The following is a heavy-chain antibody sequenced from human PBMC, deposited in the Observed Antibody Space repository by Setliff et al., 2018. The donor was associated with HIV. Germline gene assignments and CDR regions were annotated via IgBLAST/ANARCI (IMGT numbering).Heavy chain of an antibody. CDR2: ISYSGRT. CDR1: GVSTSSSSFY. D-gene: IGHD3-10*01. J-gene: IGHJ4*02. V-gene: IGHV4-39*02. Sequence: SETLSLTCIVSGVSTSSSSFYWGWIRQPPGKGLDWIGYISYSGRTYYNPSLKSRVTISVDTSKNHCSLRLDSVTAADTAVYYCASLRARISLVRIDYWGQGALVTVSS. CDR3: ASLRARISLVRIDY.